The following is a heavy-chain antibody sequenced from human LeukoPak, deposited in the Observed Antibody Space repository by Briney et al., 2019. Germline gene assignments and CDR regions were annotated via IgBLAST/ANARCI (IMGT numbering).Heavy chain of an antibody. CDR2: ISGSGDSI. V-gene: IGHV3-23*01. CDR1: GFAFNTYA. D-gene: IGHD2-21*02. CDR3: TKSGLLAYCGGDCRGMDV. Sequence: GGSLRLSCAASGFAFNTYAMSWVRQAPGKGLEWVSVISGSGDSIFYADSVKGRFTISRDNSRSTLYLQMNSLRVEDTAVYYCTKSGLLAYCGGDCRGMDVWGQGTTVTVSS. J-gene: IGHJ6*02.